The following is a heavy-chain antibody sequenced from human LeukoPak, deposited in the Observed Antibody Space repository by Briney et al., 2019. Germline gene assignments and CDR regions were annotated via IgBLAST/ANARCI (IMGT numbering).Heavy chain of an antibody. V-gene: IGHV1-46*01. CDR2: INPSGGST. Sequence: PLASVKVSCKASGYTFTSYGISWVRQAPGQGLEWMGIINPSGGSTSYAQKFQGRVTMTRDTSTSTVYMELSSLRSEDTAVYYCARGGFRLEWVFYNNWFDPWGQGTLVTVSS. D-gene: IGHD3-3*01. CDR3: ARGGFRLEWVFYNNWFDP. J-gene: IGHJ5*02. CDR1: GYTFTSYG.